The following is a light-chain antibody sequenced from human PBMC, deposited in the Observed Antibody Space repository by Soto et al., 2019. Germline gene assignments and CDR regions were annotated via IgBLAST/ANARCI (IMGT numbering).Light chain of an antibody. V-gene: IGLV2-14*01. CDR2: EVS. J-gene: IGLJ1*01. CDR1: SSDVGGYEY. Sequence: QSALTQPASVSGSPGQSITISCTGTSSDVGGYEYVSWYQLHPGKAPKLMVFEVSNRPSGVSYRFSGSKSGNTASLTISWLQAEDEGDYFCSSYSVSTAYLFGTGTKLTVL. CDR3: SSYSVSTAYL.